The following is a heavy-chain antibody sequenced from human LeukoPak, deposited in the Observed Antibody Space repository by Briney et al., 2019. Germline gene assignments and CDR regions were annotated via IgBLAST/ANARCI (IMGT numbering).Heavy chain of an antibody. CDR2: IYYSGST. CDR1: GGSVSSSSYY. Sequence: PSETLSLTCTVSGGSVSSSSYYWGWIRQPPGKGLEWIGSIYYSGSTYYNPSLKSRVTISVDTSKNQFSLKLSSVTAADTAVYYCARIAARVYYYYMDVWGKGTTVTVSS. V-gene: IGHV4-39*07. CDR3: ARIAARVYYYYMDV. J-gene: IGHJ6*03. D-gene: IGHD6-6*01.